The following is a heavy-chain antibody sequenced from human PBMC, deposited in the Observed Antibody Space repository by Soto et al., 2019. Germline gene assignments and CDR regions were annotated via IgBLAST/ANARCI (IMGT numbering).Heavy chain of an antibody. D-gene: IGHD4-17*01. CDR2: VSNDGSNR. CDR1: DFTFRSYA. J-gene: IGHJ3*02. V-gene: IGHV3-30-3*01. CDR3: ARSLPATVTARNAFDI. Sequence: GGSLRLSCAASDFTFRSYAMQWVRQAPGKGLEWVAAVSNDGSNRLHADSVKGRFTISRDNSKSTSYLQMNSLGAEDTAVYYCARSLPATVTARNAFDIWGQGTMVTVSS.